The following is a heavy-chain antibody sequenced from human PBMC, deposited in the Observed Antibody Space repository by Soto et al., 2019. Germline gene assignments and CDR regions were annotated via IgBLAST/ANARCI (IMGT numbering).Heavy chain of an antibody. CDR3: AKRYGSGTYREFNSYYGMDL. CDR2: ISPTGEQR. CDR1: RFTFRSYG. Sequence: GGSLRLSCAASRFTFRSYGMSWVRQGPGKGLEWVSGISPTGEQRFYVDSVKGRFFISRDNSQNTLSLEMSNLRADDTAVYYCAKRYGSGTYREFNSYYGMDLWGQGTSVTVS. V-gene: IGHV3-23*01. J-gene: IGHJ6*02. D-gene: IGHD3-10*01.